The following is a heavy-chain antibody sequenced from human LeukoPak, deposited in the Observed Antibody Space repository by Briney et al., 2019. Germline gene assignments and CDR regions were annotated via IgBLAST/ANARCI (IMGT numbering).Heavy chain of an antibody. CDR1: GFTFSSYG. CDR2: IRYDGSNK. Sequence: PGGSLRLSCAASGFTFSSYGMHWVRQAPGKGLEWVAFIRYDGSNKYYADSVTGRFTISRDNSKNTLYLQMNSLRAEDTAVYYCAKDTGSYYAYYFDYWGQGTLVTVSS. D-gene: IGHD3-10*01. CDR3: AKDTGSYYAYYFDY. J-gene: IGHJ4*02. V-gene: IGHV3-30*02.